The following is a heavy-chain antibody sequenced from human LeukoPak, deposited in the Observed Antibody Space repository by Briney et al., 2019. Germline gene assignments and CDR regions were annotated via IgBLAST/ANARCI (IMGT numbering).Heavy chain of an antibody. CDR1: GGSISSYY. J-gene: IGHJ4*02. Sequence: SETLSLTCTVSGGSISSYYWSWIRQPPGKGLEWIGYIYYSGSTNYNPSLKSRVTISVDTSKNQFSLKLSSVTAADTAVYYCARDLYYDYVWGSYRYFDYWGQGTLVTVSS. D-gene: IGHD3-16*02. CDR2: IYYSGST. CDR3: ARDLYYDYVWGSYRYFDY. V-gene: IGHV4-59*12.